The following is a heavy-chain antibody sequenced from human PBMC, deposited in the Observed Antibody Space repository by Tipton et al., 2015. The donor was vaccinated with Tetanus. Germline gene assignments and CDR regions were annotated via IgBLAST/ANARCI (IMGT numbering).Heavy chain of an antibody. D-gene: IGHD6-13*01. CDR2: ISSDSRTL. CDR3: ARGRGSSWFYV. J-gene: IGHJ3*01. V-gene: IGHV3-48*01. Sequence: QLVQSGGGLIQPGGSLRLSCAASGFTVSSNYMSWVRQAPGKGLEWLSFISSDSRTLFYAESVKGRFTISRDNAQNSLYLQINGLRAEDTALYYCARGRGSSWFYVWGQGTMVIVSS. CDR1: GFTVSSNY.